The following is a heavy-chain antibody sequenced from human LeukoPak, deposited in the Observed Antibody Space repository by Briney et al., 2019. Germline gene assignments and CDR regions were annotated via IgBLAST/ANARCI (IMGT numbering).Heavy chain of an antibody. CDR1: GFTFSSYG. V-gene: IGHV3-30*02. D-gene: IGHD3-22*01. J-gene: IGHJ3*02. Sequence: GGSLRLSCAASGFTFSSYGMHWVRQAPGKGLEWVAFIRYDGSNTYYADSVKGRFTISRDNSKNTLYLQMNSLRSEDTAVYYCAKGAYYYDSSGDDAFDIWGQGTMVTVSS. CDR3: AKGAYYYDSSGDDAFDI. CDR2: IRYDGSNT.